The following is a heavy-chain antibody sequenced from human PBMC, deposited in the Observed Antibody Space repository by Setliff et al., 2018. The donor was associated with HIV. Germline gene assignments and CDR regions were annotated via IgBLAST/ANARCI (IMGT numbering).Heavy chain of an antibody. Sequence: GASVKVSCKASGGTFSSYPISWVRQAPGQGLEWMGGIIPIFGTTHYAQKFQGRVTVTADESTSTAYMQLSSLRSDDTAVYYCARGRNYDSSGYGDYYYYMDVWGKGTTVT. CDR1: GGTFSSYP. CDR3: ARGRNYDSSGYGDYYYYMDV. CDR2: IIPIFGTT. J-gene: IGHJ6*03. D-gene: IGHD3-22*01. V-gene: IGHV1-69*13.